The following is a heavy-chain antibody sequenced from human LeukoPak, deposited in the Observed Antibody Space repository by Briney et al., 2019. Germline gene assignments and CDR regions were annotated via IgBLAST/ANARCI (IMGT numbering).Heavy chain of an antibody. D-gene: IGHD3-22*01. CDR1: GFTVSSNY. CDR3: ASLPYYYDSSGYDY. J-gene: IGHJ4*02. Sequence: GGSLRLSCAASGFTVSSNYMSWVRQAPGKGLEWVSVIYSGGSTYYADSVKGRFTISRDNSKNTLYLQMNSLRADDTAVYYCASLPYYYDSSGYDYWGQGTLVTVSS. CDR2: IYSGGST. V-gene: IGHV3-53*01.